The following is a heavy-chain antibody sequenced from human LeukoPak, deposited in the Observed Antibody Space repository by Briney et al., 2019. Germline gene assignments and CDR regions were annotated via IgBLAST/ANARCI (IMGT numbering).Heavy chain of an antibody. D-gene: IGHD3-3*01. Sequence: SVKVSCKASGGTFSSYAISWVRQAPGQGLDWMGRIIPILGIANYAQKFQGRVTITADKSTSTAYMELSSLRSEDTAVYYCARDYEVNYDFWSGYYHYWGQGTLVTVSS. J-gene: IGHJ4*02. CDR1: GGTFSSYA. CDR3: ARDYEVNYDFWSGYYHY. V-gene: IGHV1-69*04. CDR2: IIPILGIA.